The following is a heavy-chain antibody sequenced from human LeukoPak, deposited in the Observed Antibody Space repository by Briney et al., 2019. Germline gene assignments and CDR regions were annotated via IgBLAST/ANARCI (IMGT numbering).Heavy chain of an antibody. CDR2: INPNSGGT. CDR1: GYTFTGYY. CDR3: ATDSPMQAGLLDV. J-gene: IGHJ3*01. V-gene: IGHV1-2*02. Sequence: ASVKVSCKASGYTFTGYYMHWVRQAPGQGLEWMGRINPNSGGTNYAQKFQGRVTMTRDTSISTAYMELSRLRSDDTAMYYCATDSPMQAGLLDVWGQGTVVTVSS.